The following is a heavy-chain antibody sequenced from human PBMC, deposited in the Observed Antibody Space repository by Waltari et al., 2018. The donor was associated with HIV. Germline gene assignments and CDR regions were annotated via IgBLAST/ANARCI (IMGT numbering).Heavy chain of an antibody. D-gene: IGHD6-19*01. CDR3: AKDRQRYSSDLTISDY. CDR2: ISGSGGST. Sequence: EVQLLESGGGLVQPGGSLRLSCAASGFTFSSYAMSWVRQAPGKGLEWVSAISGSGGSTYYADSVKGRFTISRDNSKNTLDLQMNSLRAEDTAVYYCAKDRQRYSSDLTISDYWGQGTLVTVSS. V-gene: IGHV3-23*01. CDR1: GFTFSSYA. J-gene: IGHJ4*02.